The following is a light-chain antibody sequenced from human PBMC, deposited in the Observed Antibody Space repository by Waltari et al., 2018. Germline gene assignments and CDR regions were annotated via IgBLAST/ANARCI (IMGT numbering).Light chain of an antibody. CDR2: EVS. CDR1: NSDVGDYNY. CDR3: SSFAGSANV. V-gene: IGLV2-14*01. Sequence: QSALTQPASVSGSPGQSITISCTGTNSDVGDYNYVSWYQQHPGKAPKLMVYEVSNRPSGVSNRFSGSKSGNTASLTISGLQAEDEADYYCSSFAGSANVFGTGTKVSVL. J-gene: IGLJ1*01.